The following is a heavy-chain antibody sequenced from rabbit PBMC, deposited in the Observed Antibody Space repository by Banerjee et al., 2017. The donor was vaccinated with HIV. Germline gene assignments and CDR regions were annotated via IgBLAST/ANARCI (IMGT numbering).Heavy chain of an antibody. Sequence: QSLEESGGDLVKPGASLTLTCTASGFSFSGSYWIWWVRQAPGKGLEYIGDVSTGGRTVYATWAKGRFTVSKTSSTTVTLQMTSLTPADTATYFCARDLAAVTGWNFGLWGPGTLVTVS. V-gene: IGHV1S40*01. J-gene: IGHJ4*01. CDR3: ARDLAAVTGWNFGL. D-gene: IGHD7-1*01. CDR1: GFSFSGSYW. CDR2: VSTGGRT.